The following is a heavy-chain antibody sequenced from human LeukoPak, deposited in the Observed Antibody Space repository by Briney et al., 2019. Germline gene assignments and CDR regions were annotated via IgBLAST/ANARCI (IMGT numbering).Heavy chain of an antibody. CDR3: ARACSSTSCQPGGYYYYMDV. CDR2: INPNSGGT. J-gene: IGHJ6*03. CDR1: GYTFTGYY. Sequence: ASVKVSCKASGYTFTGYYMHLVRQAPGQGLEWMGWINPNSGGTNYAQKFQGRVTMTRDTSISTAYMELSRLRSDDTAVYYCARACSSTSCQPGGYYYYMDVWGKGTTVTVSS. D-gene: IGHD2-2*01. V-gene: IGHV1-2*02.